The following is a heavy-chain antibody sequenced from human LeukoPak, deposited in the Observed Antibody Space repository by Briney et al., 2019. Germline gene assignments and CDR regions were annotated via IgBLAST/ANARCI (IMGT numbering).Heavy chain of an antibody. D-gene: IGHD4-17*01. V-gene: IGHV3-23*01. CDR2: LSTSGAAT. Sequence: PGGSLRLSCAASGFTFSSFSMNWVRQAPGKGLEWVSTLSTSGAATYYADSVKGRFTISRDNSQNTLYLQMNSLRVEDTAVYYCAKADGDYGPYPFDYWGQGTLVTVSS. CDR1: GFTFSSFS. J-gene: IGHJ4*02. CDR3: AKADGDYGPYPFDY.